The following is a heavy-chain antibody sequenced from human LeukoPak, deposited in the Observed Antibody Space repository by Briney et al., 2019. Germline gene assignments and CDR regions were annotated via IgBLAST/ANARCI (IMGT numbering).Heavy chain of an antibody. V-gene: IGHV1-18*01. Sequence: ASVKVSCKASGYTFTSYRISWVRQAPGQGLDGMGWIIAYNGNTNYAQKIQCRVTMTTDTSTSTAYMELRSLRSDDTAVSYCARAFLWFGESSFDPWGQGTLVTVSS. CDR2: IIAYNGNT. CDR1: GYTFTSYR. CDR3: ARAFLWFGESSFDP. D-gene: IGHD3-10*01. J-gene: IGHJ5*02.